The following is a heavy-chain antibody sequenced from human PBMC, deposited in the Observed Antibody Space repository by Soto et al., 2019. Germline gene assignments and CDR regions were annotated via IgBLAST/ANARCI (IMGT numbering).Heavy chain of an antibody. CDR1: GASMTSHY. CDR3: ARTARTPDS. Sequence: QVQLQESGPGLVKPSETLSLTCTVSGASMTSHYWSWIRQPPGQGLESIGYIYYTGDTNSNPSLKXRXTKXIDTSKSQFSLKLGSVTAADTAVYYCARTARTPDSWGQGTLVTVSS. J-gene: IGHJ4*02. D-gene: IGHD1-1*01. CDR2: IYYTGDT. V-gene: IGHV4-59*11.